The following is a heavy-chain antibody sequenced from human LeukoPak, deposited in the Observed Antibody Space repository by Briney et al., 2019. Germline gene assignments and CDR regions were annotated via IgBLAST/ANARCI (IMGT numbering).Heavy chain of an antibody. D-gene: IGHD6-13*01. CDR2: INPNSGGT. Sequence: ASVKVSCKASGYTFTGYYMHWVRQAPGQGLEWMGWINPNSGGTNYAQKFQGRVTMTRDTSISTAYMELSRLRSDDTAVYYCARDPAFSSAAGNFDYWGQGTLVTVSS. V-gene: IGHV1-2*02. CDR1: GYTFTGYY. J-gene: IGHJ4*02. CDR3: ARDPAFSSAAGNFDY.